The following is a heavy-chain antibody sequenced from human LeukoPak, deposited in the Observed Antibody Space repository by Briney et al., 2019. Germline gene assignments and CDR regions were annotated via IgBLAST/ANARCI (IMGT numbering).Heavy chain of an antibody. Sequence: PGRSLRLSCEASGFTFSHYGIHWVRQTPGKGLEWVAAISSDGVEKHYADSVKGRFTISRDNSKGTLSLQMNSLRAEDTALYYCAREGHYDILTGYSPVEYYFYYMDVWGKGTTVTVSS. D-gene: IGHD3-9*01. CDR1: GFTFSHYG. V-gene: IGHV3-30*04. CDR2: ISSDGVEK. J-gene: IGHJ6*03. CDR3: AREGHYDILTGYSPVEYYFYYMDV.